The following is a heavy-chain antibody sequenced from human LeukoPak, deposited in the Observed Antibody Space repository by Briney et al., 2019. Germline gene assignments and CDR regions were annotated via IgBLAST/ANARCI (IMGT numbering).Heavy chain of an antibody. CDR1: GYTFTSYD. CDR2: MNPNSGNT. D-gene: IGHD3-3*01. CDR3: ARQKKEDWAYYDFWSGYYELRRNRHFDY. Sequence: GASVKVSCKASGYTFTSYDINWVRQATGQGLEWMGWMNPNSGNTGYAQKFQGRVTITRNTSISTAYMGLSSLRSEDTAVYYCARQKKEDWAYYDFWSGYYELRRNRHFDYWGQGTLVTVSS. V-gene: IGHV1-8*03. J-gene: IGHJ4*02.